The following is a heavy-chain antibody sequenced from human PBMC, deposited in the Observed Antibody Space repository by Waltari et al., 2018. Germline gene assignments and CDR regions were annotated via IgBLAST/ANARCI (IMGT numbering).Heavy chain of an antibody. CDR3: ARGLSIRAMTMVVTIDY. V-gene: IGHV3-7*01. CDR1: GFTFSPYW. CDR2: IKQDGSEK. J-gene: IGHJ4*02. Sequence: EVQLVESGGGLVQPGGSLSLSCASSGFTFSPYWMTWVRQAPGKGLEWVASIKQDGSEKYYVDSVKGRFTISRDNAKNSLYLQMNSLRDEDTAVYYCARGLSIRAMTMVVTIDYWGQGTLVTVSS. D-gene: IGHD4-17*01.